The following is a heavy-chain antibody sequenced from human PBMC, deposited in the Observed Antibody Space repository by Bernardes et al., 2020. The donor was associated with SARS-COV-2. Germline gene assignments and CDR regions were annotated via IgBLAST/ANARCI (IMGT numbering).Heavy chain of an antibody. J-gene: IGHJ4*02. CDR2: ISGAGMYI. CDR3: ARGSLFYHNDEGPFHD. CDR1: GFTFSNYL. Sequence: GGSLRLSCVASGFTFSNYLFSWFRQAPGKGLEWVSSISGAGMYIYYGDSVRGRFTTSRDNTRTSLYLQMNSLRDEDTAVYYCARGSLFYHNDEGPFHDWGQGTLVTVSS. V-gene: IGHV3-21*01. D-gene: IGHD2-2*01.